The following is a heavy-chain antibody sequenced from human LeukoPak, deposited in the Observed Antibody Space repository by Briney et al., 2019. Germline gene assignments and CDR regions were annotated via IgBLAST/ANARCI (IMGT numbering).Heavy chain of an antibody. CDR2: IYYSGST. D-gene: IGHD6-13*01. CDR1: GGSISSYY. Sequence: SETLCLTCTVSGGSISSYYWSWIRQPPGKGLEWIGYIYYSGSTNYNPSLKSRVTISVDTSKNQFSLKLSSVTAADTAVYYCAREIQGWVAFAIAAAGKGGYYYYYMDVWGKGTTVTVSS. J-gene: IGHJ6*03. CDR3: AREIQGWVAFAIAAAGKGGYYYYYMDV. V-gene: IGHV4-59*01.